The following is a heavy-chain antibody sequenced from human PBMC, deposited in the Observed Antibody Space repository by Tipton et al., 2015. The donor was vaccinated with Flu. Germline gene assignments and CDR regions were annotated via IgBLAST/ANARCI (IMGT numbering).Heavy chain of an antibody. Sequence: PRLSCAASGFTVSSNYMSWVRQAPGKGLEWVSVIYSGGSTYYADSVKGRFTISRDNSKNTLYLQINSLRAEDTAVYYCARVTYYYDSSGYYYGMDVWGQGTTVTVSS. CDR2: IYSGGST. D-gene: IGHD3-22*01. V-gene: IGHV3-53*01. J-gene: IGHJ6*02. CDR1: GFTVSSNY. CDR3: ARVTYYYDSSGYYYGMDV.